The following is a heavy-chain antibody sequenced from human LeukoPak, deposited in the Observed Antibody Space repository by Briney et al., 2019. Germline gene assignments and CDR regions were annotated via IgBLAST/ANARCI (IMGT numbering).Heavy chain of an antibody. D-gene: IGHD6-6*01. CDR3: ARFGTSSNYYYYFGMDV. V-gene: IGHV3-23*01. J-gene: IGHJ6*02. CDR2: ISGSADNT. CDR1: GFTLSSYA. Sequence: GGSLRLSCTASGFTLSSYAMSWVRQAPGEGLEWVSTISGSADNTNYAEAVKGRFTISRDNSKNTMYLQMNSLRAEDTAVYYCARFGTSSNYYYYFGMDVWGQGTTVTVSS.